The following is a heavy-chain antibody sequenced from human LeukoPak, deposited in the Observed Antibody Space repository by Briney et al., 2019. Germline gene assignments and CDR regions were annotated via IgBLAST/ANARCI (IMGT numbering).Heavy chain of an antibody. J-gene: IGHJ4*02. V-gene: IGHV3-30*04. Sequence: GGSLRLSCAASGFTFSSYAMHWVRQAPGKGLEWVAVISYDGSNKYYADSVKGRFTISRDNSKNTLYLQMNSLRAGDTAVYYCARDPDHYDSSGYSYFDYWGQGTLVTVSS. CDR1: GFTFSSYA. D-gene: IGHD3-22*01. CDR2: ISYDGSNK. CDR3: ARDPDHYDSSGYSYFDY.